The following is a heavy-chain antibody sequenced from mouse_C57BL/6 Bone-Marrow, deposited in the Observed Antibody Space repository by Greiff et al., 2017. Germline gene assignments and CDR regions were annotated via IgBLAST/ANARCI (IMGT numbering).Heavy chain of an antibody. V-gene: IGHV1-18*01. D-gene: IGHD1-1*01. CDR3: ARFYYEDYYAMDY. Sequence: VQLKESGPELVKPGASVKIPCKASGYTFTDYNMDWVKQSHGKSLEWIGDINPNNGGTIYNQKFKGKATLTVDQSSSTAYMELRSLTSEDTAVYYCARFYYEDYYAMDYWGQGTSVTVSS. J-gene: IGHJ4*01. CDR1: GYTFTDYN. CDR2: INPNNGGT.